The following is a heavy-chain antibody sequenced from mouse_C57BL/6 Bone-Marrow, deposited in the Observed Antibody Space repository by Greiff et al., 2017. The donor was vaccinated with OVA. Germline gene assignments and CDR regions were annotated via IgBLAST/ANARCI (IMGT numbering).Heavy chain of an antibody. V-gene: IGHV5-4*01. Sequence: EVQRVESGGGLVKPGGSLKLSCAASGFTFSSYAMSWVRQTPEKRLEWVATISDGGSYTYYPDNVKGRFTISRDNAKNHLYLQMSHLKSEDTAMYYCARDIYYDYDRYFDVWGTGTTVTVSS. CDR1: GFTFSSYA. J-gene: IGHJ1*03. D-gene: IGHD2-4*01. CDR3: ARDIYYDYDRYFDV. CDR2: ISDGGSYT.